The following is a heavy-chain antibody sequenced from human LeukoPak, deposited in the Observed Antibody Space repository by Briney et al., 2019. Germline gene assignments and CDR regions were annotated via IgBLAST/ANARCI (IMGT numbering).Heavy chain of an antibody. CDR3: ARHGGSYYDWFDP. CDR2: IYTSGST. CDR1: GGSISSYY. J-gene: IGHJ5*02. Sequence: SSETLSLTCTVSGGSISSYYWSWIRQPPGKGLEWIRYIYTSGSTNYNPSLKSRVTISVDTSKNQFSLKLSSVTAADTAVYYCARHGGSYYDWFDPWGQGTLVTVSS. V-gene: IGHV4-4*09. D-gene: IGHD1-26*01.